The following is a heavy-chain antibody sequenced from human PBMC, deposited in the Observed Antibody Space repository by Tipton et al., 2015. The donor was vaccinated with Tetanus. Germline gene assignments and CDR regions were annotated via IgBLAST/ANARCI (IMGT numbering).Heavy chain of an antibody. Sequence: LRLSCTVSGGSISGYYWTWMRQPPGKGLEWLGYIYYRGETNYNPSGSSRLTISLDTSKNQVSLRLTSVTAADTAVYFCARIRYYPDSSAFLSDYWGRGIRVTVSS. V-gene: IGHV4-59*01. CDR1: GGSISGYY. CDR3: ARIRYYPDSSAFLSDY. J-gene: IGHJ4*02. CDR2: IYYRGET. D-gene: IGHD3-22*01.